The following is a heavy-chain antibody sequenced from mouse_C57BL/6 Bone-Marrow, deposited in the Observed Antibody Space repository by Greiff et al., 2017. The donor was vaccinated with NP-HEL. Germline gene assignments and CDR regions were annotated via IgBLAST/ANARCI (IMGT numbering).Heavy chain of an antibody. V-gene: IGHV1-74*01. D-gene: IGHD1-1*02. CDR1: GYTFTSYW. CDR3: AVLWGYGERWYCDV. CDR2: LHPSDSDT. Sequence: QVQLKQPGAELVKPGASVKVSCKASGYTFTSYWMHWVKPRPGQGLEWIGRLHPSDSDTNYNQKFKGTATLTVHKSSSTAYMQLSSLTSEDSAVYYCAVLWGYGERWYCDVWGTGTTVTVSS. J-gene: IGHJ1*03.